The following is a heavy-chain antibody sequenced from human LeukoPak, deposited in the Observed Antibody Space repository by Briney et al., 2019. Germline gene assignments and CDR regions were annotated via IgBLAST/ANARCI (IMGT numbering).Heavy chain of an antibody. CDR3: AREPTAMVTRAFDY. CDR1: GFTFSSYS. J-gene: IGHJ4*02. Sequence: GGSLRLSCAASGFTFSSYSMNWVRQAPGKGLERVSYISSSSSTIYYADSVKGRFTISRDNAKNSLYLQMNSLRAEDTAVYYCAREPTAMVTRAFDYWGQGTLVTVSS. D-gene: IGHD5-18*01. V-gene: IGHV3-48*04. CDR2: ISSSSSTI.